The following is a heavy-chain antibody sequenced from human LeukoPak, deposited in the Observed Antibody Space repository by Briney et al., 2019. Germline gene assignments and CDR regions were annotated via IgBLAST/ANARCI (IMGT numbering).Heavy chain of an antibody. Sequence: TTSETLSLTCAVYGGSFSGYYWSWIRQPPGKGLEWIGEINHSGSTNYNPSLKSRVTISVDTSKNQFSLKLSSVTAADTAVYYCARARQWLVRSPFVYWGQGTLVTVSS. CDR3: ARARQWLVRSPFVY. CDR2: INHSGST. J-gene: IGHJ4*02. D-gene: IGHD6-19*01. CDR1: GGSFSGYY. V-gene: IGHV4-34*01.